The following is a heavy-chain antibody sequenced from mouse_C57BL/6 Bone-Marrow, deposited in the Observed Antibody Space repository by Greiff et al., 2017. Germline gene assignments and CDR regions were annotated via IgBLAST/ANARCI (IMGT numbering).Heavy chain of an antibody. Sequence: QVQLQQSGPELVKPGASVKISCKASGYAFSSSWMNWVKQRPGKGLEWIGRIYPGDGDTNYNGKFKGKATLTADKSSSTAYMQLSRLTSEDSAVYFCARGRDLDLGYRGQGTTLAVSS. V-gene: IGHV1-82*01. CDR2: IYPGDGDT. CDR3: ARGRDLDLGY. J-gene: IGHJ2*01. CDR1: GYAFSSSW.